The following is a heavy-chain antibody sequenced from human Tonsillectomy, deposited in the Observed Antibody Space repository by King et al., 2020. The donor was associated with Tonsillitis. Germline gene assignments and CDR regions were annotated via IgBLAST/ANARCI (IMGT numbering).Heavy chain of an antibody. J-gene: IGHJ3*02. D-gene: IGHD2-21*01. CDR1: GYTFTSCY. V-gene: IGHV1-46*03. CDR3: ARDRGGDMYDAFDI. CDR2: INPSGGST. Sequence: VQLVESGAEVKKPGASVKVSCKASGYTFTSCYMHWVRQAPGQGLEWMGIINPSGGSTSYAQKFQGRVTMTRETSTSTVYMELSSLRFEDTAVYYCARDRGGDMYDAFDIWGQGTMVTVSS.